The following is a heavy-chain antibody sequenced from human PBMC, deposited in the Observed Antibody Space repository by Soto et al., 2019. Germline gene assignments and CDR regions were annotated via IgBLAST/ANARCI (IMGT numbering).Heavy chain of an antibody. D-gene: IGHD3-10*01. CDR2: ISNSGRT. CDR3: ARADYATGSYYLDY. CDR1: GGSVRRGNYY. V-gene: IGHV4-31*03. Sequence: QVQLQESGPGLVKPSQTLSLTCTVSGGSVRRGNYYWSWIRQFPGKGLEWIGYISNSGRTHYNPSLMSRITILVDTSKNQFFLELRSVTAADTALYYCARADYATGSYYLDYWGQGTLVTVSS. J-gene: IGHJ4*02.